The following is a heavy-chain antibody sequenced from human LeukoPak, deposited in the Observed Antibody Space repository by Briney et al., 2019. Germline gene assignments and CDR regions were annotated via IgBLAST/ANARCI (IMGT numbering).Heavy chain of an antibody. CDR2: VSGGADAA. CDR3: AKAVDSRGYNYERGADY. D-gene: IGHD3-22*01. J-gene: IGHJ4*02. CDR1: GVSFSSSA. V-gene: IGHV3-23*01. Sequence: GGALRLSCAASGVSFSSSAMSWGRQAPGRGREWGSAVSGGADAACYADSVKGRFTISRDNSKNTLYLQMGSLRAEDTAVYYCAKAVDSRGYNYERGADYWGQGTLVTVSS.